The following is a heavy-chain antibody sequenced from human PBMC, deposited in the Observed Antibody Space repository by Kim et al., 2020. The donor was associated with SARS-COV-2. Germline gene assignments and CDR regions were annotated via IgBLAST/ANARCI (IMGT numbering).Heavy chain of an antibody. CDR1: GFTFSNYS. V-gene: IGHV3-11*06. Sequence: GGSLRLSCAASGFTFSNYSMNWIRQAPGKGLEWVSYISSSSSYTNYADSVKGRFTISRDNAKNSLYLQMNSLRAEDTAVYYCARYSSGYYPNVDVWGQGTTVTVSS. J-gene: IGHJ6*02. CDR3: ARYSSGYYPNVDV. CDR2: ISSSSSYT. D-gene: IGHD3-22*01.